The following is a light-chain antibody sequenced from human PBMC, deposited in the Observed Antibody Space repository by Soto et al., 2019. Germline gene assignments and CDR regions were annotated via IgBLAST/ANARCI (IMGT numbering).Light chain of an antibody. Sequence: EIVLTQSPATLSLSPGERATLSCRASQSIGSFLAWYQQKPGQAPRLLIYDKSNRATVIPARFSGSGSETDLTLHIISLETEDSAVYYCQQRSDWPTFGQGTKVEIK. J-gene: IGKJ2*01. CDR2: DKS. CDR1: QSIGSF. V-gene: IGKV3-11*01. CDR3: QQRSDWPT.